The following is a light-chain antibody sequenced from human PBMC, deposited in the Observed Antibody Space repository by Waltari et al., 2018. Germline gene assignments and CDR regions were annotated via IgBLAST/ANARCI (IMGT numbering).Light chain of an antibody. Sequence: DIQMTQSPSTLSPSVGDTVTITCRASQSISDYLAWCQQKPGKAPKLLIYDASTLKNGVPSRFSGSVSGTEFTLTISSLQPDDFATYYCQHYSGFSSRTFGQGTKVDIK. J-gene: IGKJ1*01. CDR2: DAS. CDR3: QHYSGFSSRT. CDR1: QSISDY. V-gene: IGKV1-5*01.